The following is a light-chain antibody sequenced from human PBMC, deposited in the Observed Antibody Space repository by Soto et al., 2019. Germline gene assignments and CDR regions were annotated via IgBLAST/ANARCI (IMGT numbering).Light chain of an antibody. CDR1: QSVSSY. CDR3: QQRSNWPPNT. CDR2: DAS. Sequence: EIVLTQSPATLSLSPGERATLSCRASQSVSSYLAWYQQKPGQAPRLLIYDASNRATGIPARFSGSGSVTDFTLTISSREPEDFAVDYCQQRSNWPPNTFGQGTRLEIK. J-gene: IGKJ5*01. V-gene: IGKV3-11*01.